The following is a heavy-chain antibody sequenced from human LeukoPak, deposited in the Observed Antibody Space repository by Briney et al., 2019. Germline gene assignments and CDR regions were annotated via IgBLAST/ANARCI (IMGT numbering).Heavy chain of an antibody. V-gene: IGHV4-4*09. D-gene: IGHD5-12*01. CDR1: GGSISSYY. J-gene: IGHJ4*02. Sequence: PSETLSLTCTVSGGSISSYYWSWIRQPPGKGLEWIGYIYTSGSTNYNPSLKSRVTISVDTSKNQFSLKLSSVTAADTAVYYCARRTKYSGYELDYWGQGTLATVSS. CDR2: IYTSGST. CDR3: ARRTKYSGYELDY.